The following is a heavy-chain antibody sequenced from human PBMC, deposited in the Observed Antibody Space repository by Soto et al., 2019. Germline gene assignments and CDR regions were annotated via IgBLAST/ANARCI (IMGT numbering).Heavy chain of an antibody. CDR3: ARTPGGYSYGWEYYYYGMDV. J-gene: IGHJ6*02. CDR2: IYYSGST. V-gene: IGHV4-31*03. D-gene: IGHD5-18*01. Sequence: SETLSLTYTVSGGSISSGGYYWSWIRQHPGKGLEWIGYIYYSGSTYYNPSLKSRVTISVDTSKNQFSLKLSSVTAADTAVYYCARTPGGYSYGWEYYYYGMDVWGQGTTVTVSS. CDR1: GGSISSGGYY.